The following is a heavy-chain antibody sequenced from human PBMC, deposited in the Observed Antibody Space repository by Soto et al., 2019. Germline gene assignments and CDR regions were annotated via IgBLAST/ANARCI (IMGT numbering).Heavy chain of an antibody. CDR3: ASMLPRTRDGYNSNFDY. CDR1: GGSFSGYY. D-gene: IGHD5-12*01. CDR2: INHSGST. V-gene: IGHV4-34*01. Sequence: ASETLSLTCAVYGGSFSGYYWSWIRQPPGKGLEWIGEINHSGSTNYNPSLKSRVTISVDTSKNQFSLKLSSVTAADTAVYYCASMLPRTRDGYNSNFDYWGQGTLVTVSS. J-gene: IGHJ4*02.